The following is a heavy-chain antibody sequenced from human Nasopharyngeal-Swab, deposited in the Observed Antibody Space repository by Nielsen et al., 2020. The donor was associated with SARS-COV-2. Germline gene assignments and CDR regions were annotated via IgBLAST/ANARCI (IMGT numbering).Heavy chain of an antibody. J-gene: IGHJ4*02. CDR1: GCSISSGSYY. Sequence: SETLSLTCTVSGCSISSGSYYWSWIRQRPGKGLEWLGYVFYSGTTNYNPSLKSRVPISVDTSKNHFSLKLRSMTAADTAVYFCARSGYSYGLPVGYFGHWGQGILVTVSS. D-gene: IGHD5-18*01. V-gene: IGHV4-61*03. CDR3: ARSGYSYGLPVGYFGH. CDR2: VFYSGTT.